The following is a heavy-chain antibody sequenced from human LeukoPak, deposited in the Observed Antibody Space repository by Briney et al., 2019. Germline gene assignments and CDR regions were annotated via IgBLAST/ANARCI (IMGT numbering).Heavy chain of an antibody. Sequence: GGSLRLSCAASGFTFLGYTINWVRQAPGKGLEWVASVSSSGFYVKYADSVRGRFTISRDNYKNTLYVQMKSLRGEDTAVDYGAREPWAGQYHFDYWGQGTLVTVSS. J-gene: IGHJ4*02. CDR2: VSSSGFYV. CDR3: AREPWAGQYHFDY. V-gene: IGHV3-21*04. CDR1: GFTFLGYT. D-gene: IGHD6-19*01.